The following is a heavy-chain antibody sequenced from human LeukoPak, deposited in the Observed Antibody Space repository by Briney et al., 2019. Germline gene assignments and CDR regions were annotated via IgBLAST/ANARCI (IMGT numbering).Heavy chain of an antibody. J-gene: IGHJ6*02. CDR1: GFTFSSYG. V-gene: IGHV3-33*01. CDR2: IWYDGSNK. Sequence: RSLRLSCAASGFTFSSYGMHWVRQAPGKGLEWVAVIWYDGSNKYYADSVKGRFTISRDNSKNTLYLQMNSLRAEDTAVYYCARDRIAGRGQLYYYYYGMDVWGQGTTVTVSS. CDR3: ARDRIAGRGQLYYYYYGMDV. D-gene: IGHD5-18*01.